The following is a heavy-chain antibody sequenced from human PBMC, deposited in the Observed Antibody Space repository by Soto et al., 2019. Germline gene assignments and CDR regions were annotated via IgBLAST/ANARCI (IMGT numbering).Heavy chain of an antibody. CDR1: GYTFTSYD. J-gene: IGHJ5*02. Sequence: ASVKVSCKASGYTFTSYDINWVRQATGQGLEWMGGMNPNSGNTGYAQKFQGRVTMTRNTSISTAYMELSSLRSDDTAVYYCARMYYYDTSGNPNWFDPWGQGTLVTVSS. D-gene: IGHD3-22*01. CDR2: MNPNSGNT. CDR3: ARMYYYDTSGNPNWFDP. V-gene: IGHV1-8*01.